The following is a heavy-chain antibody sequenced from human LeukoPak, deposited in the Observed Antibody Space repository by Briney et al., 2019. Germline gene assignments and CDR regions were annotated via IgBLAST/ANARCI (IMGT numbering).Heavy chain of an antibody. CDR3: ARAAYGSGSYYRAFDY. D-gene: IGHD3-10*01. CDR1: GGSNSSGSYY. V-gene: IGHV4-61*02. Sequence: SQTLSLTCTVSGGSNSSGSYYWSWIRQPAGKGLEWIGRIYTSGSTNYNPSLKSRVTISVDTSKNQFSLKLSSVTAADTAVYYCARAAYGSGSYYRAFDYWGQGTLVTVSS. CDR2: IYTSGST. J-gene: IGHJ4*02.